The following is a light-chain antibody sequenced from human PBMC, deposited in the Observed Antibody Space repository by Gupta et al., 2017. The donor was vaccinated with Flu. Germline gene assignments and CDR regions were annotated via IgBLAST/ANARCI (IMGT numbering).Light chain of an antibody. Sequence: RVTNSSSGSSSNIGSNYVSWYQQRPAPAPKLLIYRNNQRPSGVPARFSGSKSATSAALATSGLRAEDGSDYYCAAEDDSLSGPVFGGGTKLTVL. J-gene: IGLJ3*02. V-gene: IGLV1-47*01. CDR2: RNN. CDR1: SSNIGSNY. CDR3: AAEDDSLSGPV.